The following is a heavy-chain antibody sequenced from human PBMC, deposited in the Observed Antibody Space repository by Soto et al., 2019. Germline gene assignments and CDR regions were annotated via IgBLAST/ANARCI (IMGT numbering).Heavy chain of an antibody. V-gene: IGHV2-5*02. J-gene: IGHJ6*02. CDR1: VFSLSTGGVG. CDR3: IQSRCGGDCLQSYASYYYYGMDV. Sequence: GPTLLNPKQTLTLTCTFSVFSLSTGGVGVGWIRQPPGKALEWLALIYWDDDKRYSPSLRSRLTITKDTSKNQVVLTMTNMDPVDTATYYCIQSRCGGDCLQSYASYYYYGMDVWGQGTTVTVSS. D-gene: IGHD2-21*02. CDR2: IYWDDDK.